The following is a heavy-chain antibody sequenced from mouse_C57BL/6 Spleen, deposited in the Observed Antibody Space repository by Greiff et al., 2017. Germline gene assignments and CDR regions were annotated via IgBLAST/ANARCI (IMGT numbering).Heavy chain of an antibody. CDR3: ARERNYYGSSPPFAY. Sequence: EVKLMESGGGLVKPGGSLKLSCAASGFTFSSYAMSWVRQTPEKRLEWVATISDGGSYTYYPDNVKGRFTISRDNAKNNLYLQMSHLKSEDTAMYYCARERNYYGSSPPFAYWGQGTLVTVSA. J-gene: IGHJ3*01. CDR2: ISDGGSYT. V-gene: IGHV5-4*01. D-gene: IGHD1-1*01. CDR1: GFTFSSYA.